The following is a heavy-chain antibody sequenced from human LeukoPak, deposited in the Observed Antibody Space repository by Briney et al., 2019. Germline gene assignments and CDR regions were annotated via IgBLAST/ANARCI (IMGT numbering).Heavy chain of an antibody. V-gene: IGHV1-2*02. CDR2: INPNSGGT. Sequence: GASVKVSCKASGYTFTGFHIHWVRQAPGQGLEWMGWINPNSGGTNYAQKFQGRVTMTRDTSISTAYMELSRLRSDDTAVYYCARDPRYSSGWYFGWENQRGYYYGMDVWGQGTTVTVSS. J-gene: IGHJ6*02. D-gene: IGHD6-19*01. CDR3: ARDPRYSSGWYFGWENQRGYYYGMDV. CDR1: GYTFTGFH.